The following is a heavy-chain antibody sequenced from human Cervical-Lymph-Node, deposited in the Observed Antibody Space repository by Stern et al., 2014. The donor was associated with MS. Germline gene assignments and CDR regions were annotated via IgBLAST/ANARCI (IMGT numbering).Heavy chain of an antibody. CDR1: GGSISSSSYY. D-gene: IGHD6-13*01. CDR2: IYYSGST. CDR3: ASQRGIAAAGTRTNWFDP. J-gene: IGHJ5*02. Sequence: QVQLQESGPGLVKPSETLSLTCTVSGGSISSSSYYWGWIRQPPGKGLEWIGSIYYSGSTYYNPSLKSRVTISVDTSKNQFSLKLSSVPAADTAVYYCASQRGIAAAGTRTNWFDPWGQGTLVTVSS. V-gene: IGHV4-39*01.